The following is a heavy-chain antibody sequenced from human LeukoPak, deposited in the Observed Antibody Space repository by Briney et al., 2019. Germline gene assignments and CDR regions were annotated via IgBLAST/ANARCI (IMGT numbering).Heavy chain of an antibody. D-gene: IGHD5/OR15-5a*01. J-gene: IGHJ2*01. CDR2: ISGAGDNT. CDR1: GFIFRKYA. CDR3: AKDYSVSNWCFDL. Sequence: GGSLRLSCTASGFIFRKYAMSWVRQAPGKGLEWVSTISGAGDNTNYADSVTGRFTISRDNSKNTLYVQMNSLRAEDTAVYYCAKDYSVSNWCFDLWGRGTLVTVSS. V-gene: IGHV3-23*01.